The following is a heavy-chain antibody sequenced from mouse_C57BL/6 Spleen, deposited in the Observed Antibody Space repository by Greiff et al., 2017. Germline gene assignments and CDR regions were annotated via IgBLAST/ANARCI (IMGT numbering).Heavy chain of an antibody. CDR2: ILPGSGNT. Sequence: QVQLQQSGAELMKPGASVKLSCKATGYTFTGYWIEWVKQRPGHGLEWIGEILPGSGNTNYNEKFKGKATFNADTSSNTAYMQLSSLTSEDSAIYYCARQYDSSSQALCFDYWGQGTTLTVSS. CDR1: GYTFTGYW. J-gene: IGHJ2*01. D-gene: IGHD1-1*01. V-gene: IGHV1-9*01. CDR3: ARQYDSSSQALCFDY.